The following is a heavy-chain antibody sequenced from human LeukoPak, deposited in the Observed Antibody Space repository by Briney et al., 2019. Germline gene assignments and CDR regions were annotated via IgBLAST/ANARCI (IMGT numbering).Heavy chain of an antibody. CDR3: AKDPIWFSSKNWFDV. D-gene: IGHD3-10*01. Sequence: GGSLRLSCAASGFTFSSYAMSWVRQAPGKGLEWVSAISGSGGSTYYADSVKGRFTISRDNSKNTLYLQMNSLRAEDTAVYYCAKDPIWFSSKNWFDVWGKGTLVTVSS. J-gene: IGHJ5*02. CDR2: ISGSGGST. CDR1: GFTFSSYA. V-gene: IGHV3-23*01.